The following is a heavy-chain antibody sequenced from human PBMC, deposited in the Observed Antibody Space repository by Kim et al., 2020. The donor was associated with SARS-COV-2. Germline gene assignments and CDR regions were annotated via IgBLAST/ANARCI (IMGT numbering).Heavy chain of an antibody. CDR3: VRGPGTTRRGFDYYAMD. CDR1: EFSFSDYA. D-gene: IGHD1-1*01. V-gene: IGHV3-23*01. J-gene: IGHJ6*01. Sequence: GGSRRLSCAASEFSFSDYAMSWVRQRPGKGLECVSTISGRGGDTYYTDSVKGRFTSSRDNPKNTLFLQMNNLRDDDTAVFYCVRGPGTTRRGFDYYAMD. CDR2: ISGRGGDT.